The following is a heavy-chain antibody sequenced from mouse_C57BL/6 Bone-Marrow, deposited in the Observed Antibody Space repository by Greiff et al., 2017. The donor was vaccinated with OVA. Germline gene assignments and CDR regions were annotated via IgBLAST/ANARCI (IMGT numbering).Heavy chain of an antibody. D-gene: IGHD4-1*01. CDR2: IYPGDGDT. CDR1: GYAFSSYW. V-gene: IGHV1-80*01. J-gene: IGHJ2*01. CDR3: ARKKLGRVFDY. Sequence: QVQLKQSGAELVKPGASVKISCKASGYAFSSYWMNWVKQRPGKGLEWIGQIYPGDGDTNYNGKFKGKATLTADKSSSTAYMQLSSLTSEDSAVYFCARKKLGRVFDYWGQGTTLTVSS.